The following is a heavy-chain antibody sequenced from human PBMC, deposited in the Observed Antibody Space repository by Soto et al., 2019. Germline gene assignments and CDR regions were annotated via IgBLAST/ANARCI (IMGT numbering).Heavy chain of an antibody. CDR2: IYYSGST. CDR1: GASISSGGYY. D-gene: IGHD6-19*01. Sequence: QVQLQESGPGLVKPSQTLSLTCTVSGASISSGGYYWNWIRQHPGKGLEWIGYIYYSGSTYYNPSLKSRVTISVDTSKNEFSLKLSSVTAADTAVYYCARDGRGRGIAVAGSFWYFDLWGRGTLVTVSS. V-gene: IGHV4-31*03. J-gene: IGHJ2*01. CDR3: ARDGRGRGIAVAGSFWYFDL.